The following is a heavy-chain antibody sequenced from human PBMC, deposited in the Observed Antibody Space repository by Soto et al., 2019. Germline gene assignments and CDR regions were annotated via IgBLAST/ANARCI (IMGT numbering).Heavy chain of an antibody. D-gene: IGHD5-12*01. Sequence: EVQLVESGGGLVQPGGSLRLCCAASGFTFSNYAMHWVRQAPGKGLEYVSAISSHGDSTYYANSVKGRFTISRDNSKNTLYLQMGSLRTEDMAVYYCARRDGYNSDYWGQGTLVTVSS. CDR3: ARRDGYNSDY. V-gene: IGHV3-64*01. J-gene: IGHJ4*02. CDR2: ISSHGDST. CDR1: GFTFSNYA.